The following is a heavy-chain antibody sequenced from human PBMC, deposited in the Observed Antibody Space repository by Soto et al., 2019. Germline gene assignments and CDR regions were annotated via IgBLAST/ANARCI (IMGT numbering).Heavy chain of an antibody. CDR2: IYYSGST. D-gene: IGHD2-2*01. Sequence: SETLSLTCTVSGGSISSYYWSWIRQPPGKGLEWIGYIYYSGSTNYNPSLKSRVTISVDTSKNQFSLKLSSVTAADTAVYYCARSPLPAAMFYFDYWGQGTLVTVSS. V-gene: IGHV4-59*01. CDR1: GGSISSYY. J-gene: IGHJ4*02. CDR3: ARSPLPAAMFYFDY.